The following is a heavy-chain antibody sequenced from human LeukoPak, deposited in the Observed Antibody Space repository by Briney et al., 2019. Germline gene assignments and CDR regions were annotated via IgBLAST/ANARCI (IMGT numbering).Heavy chain of an antibody. CDR1: GYTFTSYA. CDR3: ARNLPTMDRKIAAAGRWNWFDP. J-gene: IGHJ5*02. V-gene: IGHV7-4-1*02. Sequence: ASVKVSCKASGYTFTSYALNWVRQAPGQGLEWMGWINTNTGNPTYAQGFTGRFVFSLDTSVSTAYLQISSLKAEDTAVYYCARNLPTMDRKIAAAGRWNWFDPWGQGTLVTVSS. D-gene: IGHD6-13*01. CDR2: INTNTGNP.